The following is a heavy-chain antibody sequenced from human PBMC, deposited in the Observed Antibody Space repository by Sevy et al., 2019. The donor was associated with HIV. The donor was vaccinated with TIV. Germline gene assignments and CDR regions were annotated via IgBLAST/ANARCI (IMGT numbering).Heavy chain of an antibody. CDR2: IKQDGSEK. Sequence: QLGGSLRLSCVASGFTFSSYWMSWVRQAPGKGLEWVANIKQDGSEKYYVDSVKGRFTISRDNAKNSLYLQMNSLRAEDTAVYYCARDSMVVAATPWEFVNWFDPWGQGTLVTVSS. CDR3: ARDSMVVAATPWEFVNWFDP. CDR1: GFTFSSYW. J-gene: IGHJ5*02. V-gene: IGHV3-7*01. D-gene: IGHD2-15*01.